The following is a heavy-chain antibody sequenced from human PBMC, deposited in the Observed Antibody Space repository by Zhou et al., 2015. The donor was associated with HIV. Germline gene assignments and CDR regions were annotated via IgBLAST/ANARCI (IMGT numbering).Heavy chain of an antibody. Sequence: EVQLEESGGGLVQPGRSLRLSCAASGFTFDDYAMHWVRQSPGKGLEWVSGISWNSGRIAYADSVKGRFTISRDNAKNSLYLQMNSLRGEDTALYYCAKDLGGNYGDAFDIWGQGTMVTVSS. D-gene: IGHD3-16*01. J-gene: IGHJ3*02. V-gene: IGHV3-9*01. CDR2: ISWNSGRI. CDR3: AKDLGGNYGDAFDI. CDR1: GFTFDDYA.